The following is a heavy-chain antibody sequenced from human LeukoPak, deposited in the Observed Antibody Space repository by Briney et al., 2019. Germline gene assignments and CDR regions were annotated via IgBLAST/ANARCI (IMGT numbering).Heavy chain of an antibody. Sequence: NPSETLSLTCTVSGGSISSSSYYWGWIRQPPGKGLEWIGSIYYSGSTYYNPSLKSRVTISVDTSKNQFSLRLSSVTAADTAVYYCARGYYDILTGYYHYFDYWGQGTLVTVSS. CDR2: IYYSGST. D-gene: IGHD3-9*01. CDR3: ARGYYDILTGYYHYFDY. J-gene: IGHJ4*02. CDR1: GGSISSSSYY. V-gene: IGHV4-39*07.